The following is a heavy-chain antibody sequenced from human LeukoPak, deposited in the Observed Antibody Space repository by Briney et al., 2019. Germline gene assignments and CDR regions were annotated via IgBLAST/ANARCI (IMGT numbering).Heavy chain of an antibody. Sequence: GGSLRLSCAASGFTFSNAWMSWVRQAPGKGLEWVGRIKSKTDGGTTDYAAPVKGRFTISRDDSKNTLYLQMNSLRAEDTAVYYCAKDLVAAAGPFDYWGQGTLVTVSS. J-gene: IGHJ4*02. CDR3: AKDLVAAAGPFDY. D-gene: IGHD6-13*01. V-gene: IGHV3-15*01. CDR2: IKSKTDGGTT. CDR1: GFTFSNAW.